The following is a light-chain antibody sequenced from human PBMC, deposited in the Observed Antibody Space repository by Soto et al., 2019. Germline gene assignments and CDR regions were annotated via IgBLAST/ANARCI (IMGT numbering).Light chain of an antibody. V-gene: IGKV3-15*01. CDR2: VAS. Sequence: EIVMTQSPATLSVSPGERATLSCRASQSVSSNLAWYQQKPGQTPKLLIYVASTRATAIPARFSGSGSGTEFTLTISSLQSEDFAVYYCQQYNGWPLTFGGGTKVECK. J-gene: IGKJ4*01. CDR3: QQYNGWPLT. CDR1: QSVSSN.